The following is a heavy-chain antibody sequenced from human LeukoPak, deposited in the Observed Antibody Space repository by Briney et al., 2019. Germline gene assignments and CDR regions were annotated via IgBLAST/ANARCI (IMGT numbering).Heavy chain of an antibody. J-gene: IGHJ4*02. Sequence: GGSLRLSCVASGFSFSHYGMNWVRQAPGKGLEWVSGIGGSGSNTYYADSVKGRFTISRDNSKNTPYLQMNSLRVDDTAVYYCAKGTTGSYSSGWYGFPFDYWGQGTLVTVSS. CDR2: IGGSGSNT. V-gene: IGHV3-23*01. CDR3: AKGTTGSYSSGWYGFPFDY. CDR1: GFSFSHYG. D-gene: IGHD6-19*01.